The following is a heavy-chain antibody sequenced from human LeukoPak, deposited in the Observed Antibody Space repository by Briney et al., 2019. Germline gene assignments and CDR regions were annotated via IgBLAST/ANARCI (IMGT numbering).Heavy chain of an antibody. CDR3: VYRQSSGGYFDF. CDR2: IYWDDDK. V-gene: IGHV2-5*02. J-gene: IGHJ4*02. D-gene: IGHD3-22*01. CDR1: GFSLSTSGVN. Sequence: SGPTLVKPTQTLTLTCTFSGFSLSTSGVNVGWIRQPPGKALEWLALIYWDDDKRYSPSLKSSLTITRDTSKNQVVLSLTNMDPVDAATYYCVYRQSSGGYFDFWGQGTLVTVSS.